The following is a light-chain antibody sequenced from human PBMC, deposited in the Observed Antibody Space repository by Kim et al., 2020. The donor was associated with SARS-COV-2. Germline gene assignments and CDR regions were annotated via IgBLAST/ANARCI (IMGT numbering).Light chain of an antibody. V-gene: IGLV3-19*01. CDR3: QSRDSGGNVL. J-gene: IGLJ2*01. Sequence: SSELTQDPAVSVALGQTVRITCQGDSLRSYYATWYQQRPRPAPVLVIYGRNNRPSGIPDRFSGSSSGNTASLTISGAQAEDEADFYCQSRDSGGNVLFGGGTQLTVL. CDR1: SLRSYY. CDR2: GRN.